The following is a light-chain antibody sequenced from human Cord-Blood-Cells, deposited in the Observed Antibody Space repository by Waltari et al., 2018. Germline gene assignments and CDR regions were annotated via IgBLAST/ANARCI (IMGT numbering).Light chain of an antibody. Sequence: EIVLTQSPATLSLSPGERATLSCRASQSVSSCLAWYQQKPGQAPRLLIYDASNRATGIPARFSGSGPETDFTLTISSLEPEDFAVYYCQQRSNWPYTFGQGTKLEIK. J-gene: IGKJ2*01. CDR3: QQRSNWPYT. V-gene: IGKV3D-11*02. CDR2: DAS. CDR1: QSVSSC.